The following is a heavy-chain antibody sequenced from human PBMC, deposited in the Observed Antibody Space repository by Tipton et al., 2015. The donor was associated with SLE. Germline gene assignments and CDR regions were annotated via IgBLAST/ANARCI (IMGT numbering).Heavy chain of an antibody. V-gene: IGHV4-34*01. CDR2: INHSGST. CDR1: GGSFSGYY. J-gene: IGHJ2*01. Sequence: TPSLTCAVYGGSFSGYYWSWIRQPPGKGLEWIGEINHSGSTNYNPSLKSRVTISVDTSKNQFSLKLSSVTAADTAVYYCARGDWYFDLWGRGTLVTVSS. CDR3: ARGDWYFDL.